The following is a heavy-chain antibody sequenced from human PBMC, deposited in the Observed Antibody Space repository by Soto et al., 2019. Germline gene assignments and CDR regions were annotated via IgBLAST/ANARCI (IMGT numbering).Heavy chain of an antibody. D-gene: IGHD6-13*01. CDR1: EGTFTSYA. V-gene: IGHV1-69*01. CDR2: IIPYYNTL. CDR3: ASGASRWYPYFFDS. Sequence: QAQVVQSGAEVRKPGSSVKLSCKASEGTFTSYAIAWVRQAPGQGLEWLGGIIPYYNTLNYAQKFQDRVTITADVSTNTVYMELSSLRSDDTAVYFCASGASRWYPYFFDSWAQGTLVTVSS. J-gene: IGHJ4*02.